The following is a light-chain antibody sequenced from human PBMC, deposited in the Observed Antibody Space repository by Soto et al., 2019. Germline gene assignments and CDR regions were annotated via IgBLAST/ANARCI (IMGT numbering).Light chain of an antibody. CDR2: DES. J-gene: IGKJ3*01. Sequence: EIVLTQSPATLSLSPGEEATLSCRASQNIDTYLGWYQQKPGQSPRLLIYDESYRATGIPARFSGSGSGTDFTLTISSLEPEDFAVYYCHLRGTWPQCTFGPETRVD. CDR1: QNIDTY. CDR3: HLRGTWPQCT. V-gene: IGKV3-11*01.